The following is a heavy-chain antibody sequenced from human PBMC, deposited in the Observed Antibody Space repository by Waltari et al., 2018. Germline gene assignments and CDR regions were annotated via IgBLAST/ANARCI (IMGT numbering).Heavy chain of an antibody. J-gene: IGHJ6*04. CDR3: ARGTSIPLTTGCMDV. D-gene: IGHD2-21*01. CDR2: ICCTGSS. V-gene: IGHV4-39*07. CDR1: TGFMTNSFSY. Sequence: QLQMQESGPGVGNPSGTLSLTCTASTGFMTNSFSYWVWVRQPTGEGWEWIGSICCTGSSLYEPSLRSRLTMSIDTSNNPFSLELDTVTDADTAIYYCARGTSIPLTTGCMDVWGKGTTFTISP.